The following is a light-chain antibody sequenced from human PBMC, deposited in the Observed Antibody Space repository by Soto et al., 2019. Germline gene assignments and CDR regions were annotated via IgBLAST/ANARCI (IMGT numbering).Light chain of an antibody. J-gene: IGLJ2*01. Sequence: QLVLTQPPSASGTPGQWVTISCSGSSSNIGSNTVNWYQQLPGTAPKLLIYSNNQRPSGVPDRFSGSKSGTSASLAISGLQSEDEADYYCAAWDDSLNGRVFGGGTKLTVL. V-gene: IGLV1-44*01. CDR1: SSNIGSNT. CDR3: AAWDDSLNGRV. CDR2: SNN.